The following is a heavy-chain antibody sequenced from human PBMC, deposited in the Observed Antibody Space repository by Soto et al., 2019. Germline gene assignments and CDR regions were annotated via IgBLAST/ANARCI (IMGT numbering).Heavy chain of an antibody. J-gene: IGHJ4*02. Sequence: TLSLTCTVSGDSLSSGGHYWSWIRQHPGKGLEWIGHIYDSVNTYYSPSLRSRVTISADMSKNQFSLNLRSVTAADTAVYYCARVDHRGYFAILTDYWGQGTLVTVS. V-gene: IGHV4-31*03. CDR2: IYDSVNT. CDR1: GDSLSSGGHY. D-gene: IGHD3-9*01. CDR3: ARVDHRGYFAILTDY.